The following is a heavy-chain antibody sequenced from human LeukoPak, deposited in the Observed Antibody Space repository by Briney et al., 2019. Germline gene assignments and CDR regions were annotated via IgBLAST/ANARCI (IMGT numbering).Heavy chain of an antibody. J-gene: IGHJ4*02. CDR3: AKGRGTAVTSAANY. D-gene: IGHD4-17*01. CDR1: GFTFSSYA. V-gene: IGHV3-23*01. CDR2: ISGSGDNT. Sequence: GGSLSLSCAASGFTFSSYAMSWVRPAPGQGVEWVSSISGSGDNTYYADSVKDRFSISRDNSKTTVSLQMNSLRAEDTAVYYCAKGRGTAVTSAANYWGQGTLVTVSS.